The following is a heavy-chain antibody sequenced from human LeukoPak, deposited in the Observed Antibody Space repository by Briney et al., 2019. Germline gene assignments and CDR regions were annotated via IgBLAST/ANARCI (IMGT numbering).Heavy chain of an antibody. CDR3: ARLDGWTTRGAFDI. V-gene: IGHV4-59*01. CDR1: GGSISSCY. D-gene: IGHD6-19*01. J-gene: IGHJ3*02. Sequence: SETLSLTCTVSGGSISSCYWSWIRQPPGKGLEWIGYIYYSGSTNYNPSLKSRVTISVDTSKNQFSLKLSSVTAADTAVYYCARLDGWTTRGAFDIWGQGTMVTVSS. CDR2: IYYSGST.